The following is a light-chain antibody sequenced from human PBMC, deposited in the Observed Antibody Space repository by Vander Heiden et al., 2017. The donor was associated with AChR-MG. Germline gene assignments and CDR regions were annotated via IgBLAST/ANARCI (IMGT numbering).Light chain of an antibody. J-gene: IGLJ2*01. V-gene: IGLV1-40*01. CDR3: QSYDSSLSDLV. CDR1: SSNIGSGYG. Sequence: QSVLTQPPSVSGAPGQRVTISRTGGSSNIGSGYGVHWYQELPETAPKLLIYDNRNRPSGVPDRFSGSKSGTSASLAITGLQAEDDGDYYCQSYDSSLSDLVFGGGTKLTVL. CDR2: DNR.